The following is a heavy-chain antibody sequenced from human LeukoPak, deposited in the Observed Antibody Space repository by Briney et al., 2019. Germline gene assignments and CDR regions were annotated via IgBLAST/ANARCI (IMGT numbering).Heavy chain of an antibody. CDR1: GFTFSSYW. J-gene: IGHJ4*02. CDR3: ARDRQRAGLDY. CDR2: INSDGSST. V-gene: IGHV3-74*01. D-gene: IGHD6-19*01. Sequence: GGSLRLSCAASGFTFSSYWMHWVRQAPGKGLVWVSRINSDGSSTSYADSVKGRFTISRDNSKNTLYLQMNSLRAEDTAVYYCARDRQRAGLDYWGQGTLVTVSS.